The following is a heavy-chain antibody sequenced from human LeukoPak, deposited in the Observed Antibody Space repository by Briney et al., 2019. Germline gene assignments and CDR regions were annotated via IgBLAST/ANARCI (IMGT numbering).Heavy chain of an antibody. V-gene: IGHV3-64*01. J-gene: IGHJ3*02. D-gene: IGHD1-26*01. CDR3: AKVLIAGATLRDAFDI. CDR1: GFTFSSYA. Sequence: GGSLRLSCAASGFTFSSYAMHWVRQAPGKGLEYVSAISSNGGSTYYANSVKGRFTISRDNSKNTLYLQMGSLRAEDTAVYYCAKVLIAGATLRDAFDIWGQGTMVTVSS. CDR2: ISSNGGST.